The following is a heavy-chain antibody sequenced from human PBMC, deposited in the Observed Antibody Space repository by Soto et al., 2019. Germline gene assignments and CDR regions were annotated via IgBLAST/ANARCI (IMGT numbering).Heavy chain of an antibody. J-gene: IGHJ4*02. CDR1: GFTFTNYG. D-gene: IGHD1-20*01. Sequence: GGSLRLSCAASGFTFTNYGFHWVRQAPGKGLEWVAAIWSDGNNRYNGGAVEGRFTISKDNSKNMLYLQMNDLRVEDTALYYCARDSIRVPADFDYWGQGTLVTVSS. CDR3: ARDSIRVPADFDY. CDR2: IWSDGNNR. V-gene: IGHV3-33*01.